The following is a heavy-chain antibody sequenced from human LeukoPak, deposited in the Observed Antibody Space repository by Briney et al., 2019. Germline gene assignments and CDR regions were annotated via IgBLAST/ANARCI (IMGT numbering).Heavy chain of an antibody. Sequence: GGSLRLSCAASGFTFRSYAMSWVRQAPGKGVEGVSAISGSGGSTYYADSVKGRFTISRANSKNTLYLPMNSLRAEDTAVYYCAKGVFRLGYWGQGTLVTVSS. CDR1: GFTFRSYA. CDR2: ISGSGGST. J-gene: IGHJ4*02. D-gene: IGHD3-16*01. CDR3: AKGVFRLGY. V-gene: IGHV3-23*01.